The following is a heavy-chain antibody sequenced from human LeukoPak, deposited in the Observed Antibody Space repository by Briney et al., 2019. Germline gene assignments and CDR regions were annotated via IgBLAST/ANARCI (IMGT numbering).Heavy chain of an antibody. CDR2: INPNSGGT. Sequence: ASVKVSCKASGYTFTGYYMHWVRQAPGQGLEWMGWINPNSGGTNYAQKFQGRVTMTRDTSISTAYMELSRLRSDDTAVYYCARDLGNKELLPDYWGQGTLVTVSS. CDR3: ARDLGNKELLPDY. J-gene: IGHJ4*02. V-gene: IGHV1-2*02. D-gene: IGHD2-15*01. CDR1: GYTFTGYY.